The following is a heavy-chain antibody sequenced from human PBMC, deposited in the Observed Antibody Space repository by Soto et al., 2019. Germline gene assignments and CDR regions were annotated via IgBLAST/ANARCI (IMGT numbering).Heavy chain of an antibody. Sequence: GGSLRLSCAASGFTFSSYGMHWVRQAPGKGLEWVAVISYDGSNKYYADSVKGRFTISRDNSKNTLYLQMNSLRAEDTAVYYCTKIFAVVIPADDFDYWGQGTLVTVSS. D-gene: IGHD3-3*01. CDR3: TKIFAVVIPADDFDY. CDR2: ISYDGSNK. CDR1: GFTFSSYG. J-gene: IGHJ4*02. V-gene: IGHV3-30*03.